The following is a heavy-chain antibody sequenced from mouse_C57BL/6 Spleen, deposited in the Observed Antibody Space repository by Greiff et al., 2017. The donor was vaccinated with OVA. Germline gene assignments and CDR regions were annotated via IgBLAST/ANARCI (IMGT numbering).Heavy chain of an antibody. V-gene: IGHV5-6*02. J-gene: IGHJ2*01. D-gene: IGHD4-1*02. CDR3: ASSQLGQYYFDY. CDR2: ISSGGSST. CDR1: GFTFSSYG. Sequence: EVKLVESGGDLVKPGGSLKLSCAASGFTFSSYGMSWVRQTPDKRLEWVATISSGGSSTYYPDSVKGRFTISRDNAKNTLYLQMSSLKSEDTAMYYCASSQLGQYYFDYWGQGTTLTVSS.